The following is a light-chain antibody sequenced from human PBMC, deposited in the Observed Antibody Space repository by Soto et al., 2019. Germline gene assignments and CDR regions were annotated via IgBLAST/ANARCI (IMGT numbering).Light chain of an antibody. V-gene: IGKV1-39*01. CDR2: SAS. CDR3: LQHNSYPRT. J-gene: IGKJ1*01. Sequence: DIQMTQSPSSLSASVGDRFTSTCRASQSISSSFFNWYQQKPGKAPKLLIFSASSLQSGVPSRFSGSGSGTDFSLTISSLQPEDSATYFCLQHNSYPRTFGQGTKVDI. CDR1: QSISSSF.